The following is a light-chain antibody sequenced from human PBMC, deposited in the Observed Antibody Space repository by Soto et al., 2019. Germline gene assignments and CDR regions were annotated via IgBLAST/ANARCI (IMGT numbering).Light chain of an antibody. V-gene: IGKV1-9*01. CDR1: QGISSY. CDR3: KQRSSYPP. J-gene: IGKJ4*01. CDR2: AAS. Sequence: IEFTQSPSSMSASVGDRVTITCRARQGISSYLAWYQQTPGKAPTLLFYAASTLPSRVPSRFSGIGSGTDLTLTLLRLQPEDFATYFCKQRSSYPPFGGGTKVVIK.